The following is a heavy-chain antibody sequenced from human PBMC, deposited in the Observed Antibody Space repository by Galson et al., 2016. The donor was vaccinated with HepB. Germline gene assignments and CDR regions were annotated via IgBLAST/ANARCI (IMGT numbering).Heavy chain of an antibody. J-gene: IGHJ2*01. V-gene: IGHV4-59*01. CDR1: SGSISTYY. CDR3: ARGSFYYDRSGYYEGYFDL. CDR2: IYNTGST. D-gene: IGHD3-22*01. Sequence: SETLSLTCTVSSGSISTYYWSWIRQPPGKGLEWIGYIYNTGSTNYNPSLKSRVTISVDTSENQFSLKLSSVTAADTAVYYCARGSFYYDRSGYYEGYFDLWGRGTLVTVSS.